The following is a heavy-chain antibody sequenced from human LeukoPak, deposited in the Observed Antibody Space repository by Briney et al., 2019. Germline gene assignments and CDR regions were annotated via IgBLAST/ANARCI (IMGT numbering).Heavy chain of an antibody. D-gene: IGHD3-10*01. CDR2: IYHSGST. V-gene: IGHV4-34*01. Sequence: PSETLSLTCAVYGGSFSGYYGSWIRQPPGKGLEWIGYIYHSGSTNYNPSLKSRFTISVDTSKNQFSLKLSSVTAADTAVYYCARGSSGSYFHWGQGTLVTVSS. J-gene: IGHJ4*02. CDR3: ARGSSGSYFH. CDR1: GGSFSGYY.